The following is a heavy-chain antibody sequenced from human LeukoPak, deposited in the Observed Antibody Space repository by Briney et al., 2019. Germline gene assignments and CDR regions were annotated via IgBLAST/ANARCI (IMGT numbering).Heavy chain of an antibody. CDR1: GGSISSYY. CDR3: ARNYDILTGYSGPSNAFDI. D-gene: IGHD3-9*01. Sequence: KPSETLSLTCTVSGGSISSYYWSWIRQPAGKGLEWIGRIYTSGSTNYNPSLKSRVTMSVDTSKNQFSLKLSSVTAADTAVYYCARNYDILTGYSGPSNAFDIWGQGTMVTVSS. CDR2: IYTSGST. V-gene: IGHV4-4*07. J-gene: IGHJ3*02.